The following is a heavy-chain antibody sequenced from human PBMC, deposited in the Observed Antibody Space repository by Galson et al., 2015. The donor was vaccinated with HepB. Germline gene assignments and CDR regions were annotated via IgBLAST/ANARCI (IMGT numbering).Heavy chain of an antibody. V-gene: IGHV3-23*01. J-gene: IGHJ3*02. Sequence: SLRLSCAASGFTFSSYAMSWVRQAPGKGLEWVPVVSRSGDTTFYADSVKGRFTISRDNSKITLSLQMNSPRAEDTAVYYCAKVGPYSGSYRTPLDMWGQGTMVTV. CDR3: AKVGPYSGSYRTPLDM. CDR2: VSRSGDTT. CDR1: GFTFSSYA. D-gene: IGHD1-26*01.